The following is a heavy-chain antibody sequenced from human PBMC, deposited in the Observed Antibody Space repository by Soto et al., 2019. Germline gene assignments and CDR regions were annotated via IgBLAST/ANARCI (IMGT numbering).Heavy chain of an antibody. CDR1: GGSISSSSYS. J-gene: IGHJ5*02. V-gene: IGHV4-39*01. CDR3: ARQSSGWYNWFDP. Sequence: PSETLSLPCSLSGGSISSSSYSWSCLRQPPGKGLEWIGSIYYSGSIYYTPSLKSRVTISVDTSKNQFSLKLSSVTAAETAVYYCARQSSGWYNWFDPWGQGTLVTVS. CDR2: IYYSGSI. D-gene: IGHD6-19*01.